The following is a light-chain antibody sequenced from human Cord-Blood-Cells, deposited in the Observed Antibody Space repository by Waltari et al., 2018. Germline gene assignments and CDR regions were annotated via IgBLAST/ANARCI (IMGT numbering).Light chain of an antibody. J-gene: IGKJ1*01. CDR3: QQRSNWPPT. CDR2: DAS. CDR1: QSVSSY. Sequence: EIVSTQSPATLSFTPGERATLSCRASQSVSSYLAWYQQKPGQAPRLLIYDASNRATGIPARFSGSGSETDFTLTISSLAPRDFAVYYCQQRSNWPPTFGQGTKVEIK. V-gene: IGKV3-11*01.